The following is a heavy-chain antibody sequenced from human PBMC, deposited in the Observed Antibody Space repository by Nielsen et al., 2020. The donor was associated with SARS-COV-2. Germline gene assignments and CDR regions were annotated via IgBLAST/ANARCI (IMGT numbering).Heavy chain of an antibody. J-gene: IGHJ5*02. D-gene: IGHD2-2*03. CDR2: IYYSGST. V-gene: IGHV4-61*08. Sequence: SETLSLTCTVSGDSISSGGYYWSWIRQPPGKGLEWIGYIYYSGSTNYNPSLKSRVTISVDTSKNQFSLKLSSVIAADTAVYYCARAPFGYCSSTSCYSANNWFDPWGQGTLVTVSS. CDR3: ARAPFGYCSSTSCYSANNWFDP. CDR1: GDSISSGGYY.